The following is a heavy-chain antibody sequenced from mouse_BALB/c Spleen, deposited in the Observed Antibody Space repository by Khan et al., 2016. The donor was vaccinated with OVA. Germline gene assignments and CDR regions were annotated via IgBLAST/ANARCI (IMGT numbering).Heavy chain of an antibody. J-gene: IGHJ3*01. D-gene: IGHD2-10*02. CDR2: INPNNGDS. CDR1: GYTFSSYY. CDR3: TRSGYANPFAY. Sequence: QVQLQQPGAELVKPGASVKLSCKATGYTFSSYYMYWVKQRPGQGLEWIGGINPNNGDSHFNEKFKTKATLTVDKTSSTAYMQLSSLTSEDSAVSFCTRSGYANPFAYWGQGTLVTVSA. V-gene: IGHV1S81*02.